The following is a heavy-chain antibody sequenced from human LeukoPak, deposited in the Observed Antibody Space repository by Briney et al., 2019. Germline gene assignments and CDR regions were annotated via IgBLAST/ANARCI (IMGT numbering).Heavy chain of an antibody. V-gene: IGHV1-69*01. D-gene: IGHD3-16*02. J-gene: IGHJ3*02. CDR3: AREDQFVIQRAFDI. Sequence: SVKVSCKASGGTLRNFGMSWVRQAPGQGLEWMGGTIPLFNTANYAHKFQGRINIIADEATSTAYMELTGLRSEDTAVYYCAREDQFVIQRAFDIWGQGTVVTVSS. CDR1: GGTLRNFG. CDR2: TIPLFNTA.